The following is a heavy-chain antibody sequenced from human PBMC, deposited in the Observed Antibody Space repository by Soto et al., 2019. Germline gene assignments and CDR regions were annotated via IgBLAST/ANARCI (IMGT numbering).Heavy chain of an antibody. V-gene: IGHV4-59*12. Sequence: PSETLSLTCTVSGGSISSYYWSWIRQPPGNGLEWIGYIYYSGSTNYNPSLKSRVTISVDTSKNQFSLKLSSVTAADTAVYYCARDEAYCGGDCYAYWGQGTLVTVSS. J-gene: IGHJ4*02. CDR2: IYYSGST. D-gene: IGHD2-21*01. CDR3: ARDEAYCGGDCYAY. CDR1: GGSISSYY.